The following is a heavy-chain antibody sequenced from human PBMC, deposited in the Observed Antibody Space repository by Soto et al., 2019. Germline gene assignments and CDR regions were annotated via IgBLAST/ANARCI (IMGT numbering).Heavy chain of an antibody. Sequence: GESLKISCKGSGYSFTSYWIGWVRQMPGKGLEWMGIIYPGDSETRYSPSFQGQVTISADKSISTAYLQWSSLKASDTAMYYCARIGYCSGGSCYFYFDYWGQGTLVTVSS. CDR1: GYSFTSYW. J-gene: IGHJ4*02. V-gene: IGHV5-51*01. D-gene: IGHD2-15*01. CDR3: ARIGYCSGGSCYFYFDY. CDR2: IYPGDSET.